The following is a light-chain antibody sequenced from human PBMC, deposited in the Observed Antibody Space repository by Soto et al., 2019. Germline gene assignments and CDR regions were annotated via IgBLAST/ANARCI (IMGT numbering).Light chain of an antibody. CDR1: SGDVGASNF. J-gene: IGLJ2*01. Sequence: QSALTQPASVSGSLGQSITISCIGSSGDVGASNFVSWIQHHPDKVPKVLIYEVNNRPSGISYRFSVSKSGNTASLTISGLQPEDEAHYYCASHTHMNNLFGGGTKVTV. CDR3: ASHTHMNNL. CDR2: EVN. V-gene: IGLV2-14*01.